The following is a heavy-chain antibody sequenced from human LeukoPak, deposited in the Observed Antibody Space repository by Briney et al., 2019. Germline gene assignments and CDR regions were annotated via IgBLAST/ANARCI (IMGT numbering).Heavy chain of an antibody. D-gene: IGHD3-3*01. CDR3: AKDQSAGVRFLEWLLYRSLDY. CDR1: GFTFSSYG. CDR2: IRYDGSNK. V-gene: IGHV3-30*02. J-gene: IGHJ4*02. Sequence: GGSLRLSCAASGFTFSSYGMHWVRQAPGKGLEWVAFIRYDGSNKYYADSVKGRFTISRDNSKNPLYLQMNSLRAEDTAVYYCAKDQSAGVRFLEWLLYRSLDYWGQGTLVTVSS.